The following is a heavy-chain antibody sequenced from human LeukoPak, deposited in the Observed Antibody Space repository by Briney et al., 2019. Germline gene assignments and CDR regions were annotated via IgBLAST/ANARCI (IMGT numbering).Heavy chain of an antibody. Sequence: VALVKVSCKASGYTFTGYYMHWVRQAPGQGLEWMGRINPNSGGTNYAQKFQGRVTMTRDTSISTAYMELSRLRSDDTAVYYCARHYDSSGYYSLGAFDIWGQGTMVTVSS. CDR3: ARHYDSSGYYSLGAFDI. CDR2: INPNSGGT. V-gene: IGHV1-2*06. CDR1: GYTFTGYY. J-gene: IGHJ3*02. D-gene: IGHD3-22*01.